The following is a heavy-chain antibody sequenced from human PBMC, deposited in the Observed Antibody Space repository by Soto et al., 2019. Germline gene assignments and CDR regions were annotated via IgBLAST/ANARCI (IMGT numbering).Heavy chain of an antibody. CDR3: ARQYYYDSFNWFDP. Sequence: GGSLRLSCAASGFTFSSYWMHWVRQAPGKGLVWVSRINSDGSSTSYADSVKGRFTISRDNAKNTLYLQMNSLRAEDTAVYYCARQYYYDSFNWFDPWGQGTLVTVSS. D-gene: IGHD3-22*01. V-gene: IGHV3-74*01. J-gene: IGHJ5*02. CDR1: GFTFSSYW. CDR2: INSDGSST.